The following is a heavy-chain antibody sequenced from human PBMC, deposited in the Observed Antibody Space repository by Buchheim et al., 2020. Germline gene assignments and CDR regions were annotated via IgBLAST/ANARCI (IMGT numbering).Heavy chain of an antibody. CDR2: IYPGDSDT. Sequence: VQVVQSGPEMKKTGDSLKVSCKGSGYRFASRWIGWVRQMPGKGLEWMGIIYPGDSDTKYSPSFQGQVTISADKSINTAYPQWNSLKASDTAMYYCAAAVGGLLHFDFWGQGTL. D-gene: IGHD2-15*01. J-gene: IGHJ4*02. V-gene: IGHV5-51*03. CDR3: AAAVGGLLHFDF. CDR1: GYRFASRW.